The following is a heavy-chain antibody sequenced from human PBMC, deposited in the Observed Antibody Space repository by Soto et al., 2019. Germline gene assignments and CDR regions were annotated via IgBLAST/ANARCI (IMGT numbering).Heavy chain of an antibody. Sequence: QVQLVESGGGVVQPGRSLRLSCAASGFTFSSYGMHWVRQAPGKGLEWVAVISYDGSNKYYADSVKGRFTISRDNSKNTQYLQMNSLRAEDTAVYYCAKDAIQLFDYWGQGTLVTVSS. CDR1: GFTFSSYG. V-gene: IGHV3-30*18. D-gene: IGHD5-18*01. CDR2: ISYDGSNK. J-gene: IGHJ4*02. CDR3: AKDAIQLFDY.